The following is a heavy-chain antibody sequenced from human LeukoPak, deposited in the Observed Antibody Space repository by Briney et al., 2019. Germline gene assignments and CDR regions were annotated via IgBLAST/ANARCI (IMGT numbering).Heavy chain of an antibody. CDR1: GYTFTGYY. J-gene: IGHJ3*02. D-gene: IGHD2-2*01. CDR2: INPNSGGT. V-gene: IGHV1-2*02. Sequence: ASVKVSCKASGYTFTGYYMHWVRQAPGQGLEWMGWINPNSGGTNYAQKFQGRVTMTRDTSISTAYMELSRLRSDDTAVYYCARVGPYCSSTSCYWGAFDIWGQGTMVTVSP. CDR3: ARVGPYCSSTSCYWGAFDI.